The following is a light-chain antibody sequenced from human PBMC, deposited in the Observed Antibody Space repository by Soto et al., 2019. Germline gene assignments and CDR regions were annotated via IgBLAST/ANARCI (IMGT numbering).Light chain of an antibody. V-gene: IGKV3-20*01. CDR3: QLYGISPH. CDR2: GAS. J-gene: IGKJ5*01. Sequence: EIVMTQSPATLSVSPGERATLSCRASQNILSNLAWYQQKPGQAPRLLIYGASSRATGIPDRFSGSASGTDFTLTINRLEPEDFAVYYCQLYGISPHFGQGTRLEI. CDR1: QNILSN.